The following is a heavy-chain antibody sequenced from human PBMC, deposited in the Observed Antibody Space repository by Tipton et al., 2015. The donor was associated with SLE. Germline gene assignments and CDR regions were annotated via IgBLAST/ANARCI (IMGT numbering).Heavy chain of an antibody. CDR2: IHHSGRT. D-gene: IGHD6-6*01. V-gene: IGHV4-39*07. CDR1: GDSISNSDYY. Sequence: LRLSCTVSGDSISNSDYYWGWIRQPPGKGLEWIGNIHHSGRTYYNPSLISRPTMSVDTSNNQLSLRLSSVTAADTAVYYCARGNPRIAARPLYYYYYMDVWGKGTTVTVSS. CDR3: ARGNPRIAARPLYYYYYMDV. J-gene: IGHJ6*03.